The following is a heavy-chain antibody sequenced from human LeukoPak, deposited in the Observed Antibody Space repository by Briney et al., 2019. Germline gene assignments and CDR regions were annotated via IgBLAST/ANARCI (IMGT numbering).Heavy chain of an antibody. J-gene: IGHJ4*02. D-gene: IGHD3-10*01. V-gene: IGHV1-69*13. CDR3: AREKSDYGSGSYCVFDY. CDR2: IIPIFGTA. CDR1: GGTFSSYA. Sequence: SVKVSCKASGGTFSSYAISWVRQAPGQGLEWMGGIIPIFGTANYAQKFQGRVTITADESTSTAYMELSSLRSEDTAVYYCAREKSDYGSGSYCVFDYWGQGTLVTVSS.